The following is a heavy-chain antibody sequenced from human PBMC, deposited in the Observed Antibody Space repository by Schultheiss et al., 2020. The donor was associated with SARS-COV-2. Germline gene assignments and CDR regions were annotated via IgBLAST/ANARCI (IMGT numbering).Heavy chain of an antibody. J-gene: IGHJ4*02. V-gene: IGHV4-59*12. CDR1: GGSISSYY. CDR2: IYYSGST. D-gene: IGHD7-27*01. CDR3: AKDVTGRFDY. Sequence: SETLSLTCTVSGGSISSYYWSWIRQPPGKGLEWIGYIYYSGSTNYNPSLKSRVTMSVDTSKNQFSLKLSSVTAADTAVYYCAKDVTGRFDYWGQGTLVTGSS.